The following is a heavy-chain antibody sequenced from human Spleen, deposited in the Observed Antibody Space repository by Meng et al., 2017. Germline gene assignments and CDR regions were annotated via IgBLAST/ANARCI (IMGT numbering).Heavy chain of an antibody. CDR2: IYYSEI. J-gene: IGHJ5*02. Sequence: QLHLQESGPGRVHPSETLSLPCTFSGGSISGSTYYWGWIRQAPGKGLEWIGSIYYSEIGYNPSLKSRVTISVDTSNNQFSLRLSSVTAADTAVYYCIRHWRSGYHDDPWGLPWGQGTLVTVSS. V-gene: IGHV4-39*01. CDR3: IRHWRSGYHDDPWGLP. CDR1: GGSISGSTYY. D-gene: IGHD3-3*01.